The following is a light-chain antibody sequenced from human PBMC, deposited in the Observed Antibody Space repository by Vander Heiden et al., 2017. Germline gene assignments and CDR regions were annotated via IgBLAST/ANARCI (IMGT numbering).Light chain of an antibody. CDR1: SSNIGRNT. Sequence: QSVLNQPPSASGTPGQRVTISCSGSSSNIGRNTVNWYQHLPRTAPKLLIYNNNQRPSGIPDRSSGSTGSRSATSASLAITGLQSGDEADYYCVAWDDSLSRPVFGTGTKVTVL. V-gene: IGLV1-44*01. CDR2: NNN. J-gene: IGLJ1*01. CDR3: VAWDDSLSRPV.